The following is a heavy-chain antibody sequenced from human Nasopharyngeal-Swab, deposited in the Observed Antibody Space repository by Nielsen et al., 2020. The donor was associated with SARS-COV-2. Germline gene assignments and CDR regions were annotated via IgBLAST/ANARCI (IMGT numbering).Heavy chain of an antibody. CDR1: GGSISSYY. Sequence: SETLSLTCTVSGGSISSYYWSWIRQPPGKGLEWIGYMYYSGSTNYNPSLKSRVTISVDTSKNQFSLKLSSVTAADTAVYYCARVGVLRYFDNWFDPWGRGTLVTVSS. J-gene: IGHJ5*02. CDR2: MYYSGST. D-gene: IGHD3-9*01. V-gene: IGHV4-59*01. CDR3: ARVGVLRYFDNWFDP.